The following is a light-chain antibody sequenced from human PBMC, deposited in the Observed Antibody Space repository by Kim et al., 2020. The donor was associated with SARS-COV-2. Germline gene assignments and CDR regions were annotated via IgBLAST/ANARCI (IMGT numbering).Light chain of an antibody. Sequence: EIVLTQSPGTLSLSPGERATLSCRASQSISSYLDWYQQKSGQAPRLLIYDASKRATGIPARFSGSGSGTDFTLTISSLEPEDFSVYYCQQRSNWPRTFGQGTNVDIK. V-gene: IGKV3-11*01. CDR1: QSISSY. CDR2: DAS. J-gene: IGKJ1*01. CDR3: QQRSNWPRT.